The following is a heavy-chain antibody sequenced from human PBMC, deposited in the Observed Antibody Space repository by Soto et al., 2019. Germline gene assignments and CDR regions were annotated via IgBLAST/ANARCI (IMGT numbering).Heavy chain of an antibody. CDR2: IWYDGSNK. Sequence: QVQLVESGGGVVQPGRSLRLSCAASGFTFSSYGMHWVRQAPGKGLEWVAVIWYDGSNKYYADSVKGRFTISRDNSKNTLYLQMNSLRAEDTAVYYCARDVFDLDRIVVVPAAIAVRGFDYWGQGTLVTVSS. V-gene: IGHV3-33*01. D-gene: IGHD2-2*01. CDR1: GFTFSSYG. CDR3: ARDVFDLDRIVVVPAAIAVRGFDY. J-gene: IGHJ4*02.